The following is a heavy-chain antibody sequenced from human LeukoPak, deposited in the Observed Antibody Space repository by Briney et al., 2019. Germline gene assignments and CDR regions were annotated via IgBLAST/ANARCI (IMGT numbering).Heavy chain of an antibody. V-gene: IGHV2-5*05. Sequence: ESGPTLVNPTQTLKLTCTFSEVSLSTTGVGVGWIRQPPGKALEWLALIYWDDDKRYGPSLKSNLTITKDTSKNQVVLRMTNIDTVDRATYYCVHIDRGSLRHWGQGTLVTVSS. D-gene: IGHD1-26*01. CDR1: EVSLSTTGVG. CDR3: VHIDRGSLRH. J-gene: IGHJ1*01. CDR2: IYWDDDK.